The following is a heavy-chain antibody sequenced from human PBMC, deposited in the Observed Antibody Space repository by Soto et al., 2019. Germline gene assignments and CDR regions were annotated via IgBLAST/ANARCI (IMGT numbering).Heavy chain of an antibody. CDR2: MWSNGNK. CDR3: ARDSLGVPTDFDY. CDR1: GFSFSTYG. Sequence: QVQLVESGGGVVQPGRSLTLSCAASGFSFSTYGMHWIRQAPGKGLEWVAVMWSNGNKNYADSVKGRSTISRDTSQNILFLQMDSLRAEDTAVYYCARDSLGVPTDFDYWGQGTLVTVSS. D-gene: IGHD2-8*01. V-gene: IGHV3-33*01. J-gene: IGHJ4*02.